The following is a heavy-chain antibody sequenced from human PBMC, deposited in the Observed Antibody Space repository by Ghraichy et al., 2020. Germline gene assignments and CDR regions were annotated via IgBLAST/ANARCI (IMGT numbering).Heavy chain of an antibody. D-gene: IGHD6-13*01. CDR2: ISGGGKYT. V-gene: IGHV3-23*01. Sequence: GESLNISCAASGFTFNSYAMNWVRQAPGKGLEWVSGISGGGKYTYYADSVKGRFTISRDDSKNTVYLQMTSLRAEDTAVYYCAKAPPGYSSSWYYFDYWGHGTLFASSP. CDR3: AKAPPGYSSSWYYFDY. J-gene: IGHJ4*01. CDR1: GFTFNSYA.